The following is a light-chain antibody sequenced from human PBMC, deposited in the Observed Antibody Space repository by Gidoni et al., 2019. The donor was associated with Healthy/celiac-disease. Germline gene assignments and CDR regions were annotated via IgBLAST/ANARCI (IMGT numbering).Light chain of an antibody. CDR3: QQYDNLFT. J-gene: IGKJ3*01. V-gene: IGKV1-33*01. CDR2: DAS. CDR1: QDISHY. Sequence: DSQMTQSPSSLSASVGDRVTITCQASQDISHYLNWYQQKPGKAPKLLIYDASNLETGVPSRFSGSGSGTDFTFTISRLHPEVIATYYCQQYDNLFTFGPGTKVDIK.